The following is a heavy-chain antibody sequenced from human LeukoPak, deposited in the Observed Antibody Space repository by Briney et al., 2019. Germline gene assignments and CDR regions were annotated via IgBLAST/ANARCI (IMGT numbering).Heavy chain of an antibody. V-gene: IGHV3-23*01. J-gene: IGHJ4*02. CDR2: ISGSGTTT. Sequence: GGSLRLSCETSEFTFSNYAMSWVRQAPGKGLEWVSSISGSGTTTHYADSVKGRFTISRDNSKNTLYLQMNSLRAEDTAVYYCAKTHHWYYFDYWGQGTLVTVSS. CDR3: AKTHHWYYFDY. CDR1: EFTFSNYA.